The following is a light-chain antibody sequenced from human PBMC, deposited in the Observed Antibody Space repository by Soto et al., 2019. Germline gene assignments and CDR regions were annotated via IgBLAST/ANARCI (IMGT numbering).Light chain of an antibody. CDR2: SAS. Sequence: EIVLTQSPGTLSLSPGERATLSCRASQSVSSNYLAWYQQKPGQAPRVLIYSASSRATGIPDRFSGSGSGTDFTLTISRLEREDFAVYYCQQYGSSPTFGQGTKVEI. CDR3: QQYGSSPT. CDR1: QSVSSNY. V-gene: IGKV3-20*01. J-gene: IGKJ1*01.